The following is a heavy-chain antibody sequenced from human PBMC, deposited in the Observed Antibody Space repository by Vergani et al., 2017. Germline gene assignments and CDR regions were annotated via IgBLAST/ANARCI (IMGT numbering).Heavy chain of an antibody. CDR1: GGNFGSFG. Sequence: VQLVQSGAEMKKPGSSVKVSCKSSGGNFGSFGFSWVRQAPGQGLEWMGRSVPILDLTNYAQMFMGRVSITADKSTGTLYLDLSDLRSADTAMYYCARARSGPTDDAFVLWGQGKLVSVFS. J-gene: IGHJ3*01. D-gene: IGHD3-10*01. CDR2: SVPILDLT. V-gene: IGHV1-69*09. CDR3: ARARSGPTDDAFVL.